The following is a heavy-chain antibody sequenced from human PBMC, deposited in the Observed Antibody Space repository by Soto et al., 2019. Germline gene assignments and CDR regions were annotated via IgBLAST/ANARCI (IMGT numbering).Heavy chain of an antibody. V-gene: IGHV4-39*01. Sequence: QLQLQESGPGPVKPSETLSLTCTVSGVSISNSSYYWGWIRRPPGKGLEWIGTIYYSGITYYNPSLKSRVTISVDTSKNQFSLKLTSVTAADTAVYYCARHGSNWGQGTLVTVSS. J-gene: IGHJ4*02. CDR3: ARHGSN. CDR1: GVSISNSSYY. CDR2: IYYSGIT.